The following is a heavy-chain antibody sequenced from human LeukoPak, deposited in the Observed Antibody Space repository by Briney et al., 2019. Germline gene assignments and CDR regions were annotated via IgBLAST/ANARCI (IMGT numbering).Heavy chain of an antibody. J-gene: IGHJ4*02. CDR1: GITFSTYW. CDR2: INSEGSTI. Sequence: GGSLTLSCAGSGITFSTYWMHWVRHAPGKGLVWVSRINSEGSTISYADSVKGRFTISRDNAKNTLFLQMNSLRAEDTAVYYCARISSDSISYYDHWGQGTLVTVSS. V-gene: IGHV3-74*01. CDR3: ARISSDSISYYDH. D-gene: IGHD3-22*01.